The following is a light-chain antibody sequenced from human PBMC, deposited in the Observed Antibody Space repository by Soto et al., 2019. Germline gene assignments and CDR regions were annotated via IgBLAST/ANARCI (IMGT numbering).Light chain of an antibody. CDR1: SSDVGGCNY. V-gene: IGLV2-14*01. J-gene: IGLJ3*02. Sequence: QSALPQPASVSGSPGPSITLSCSGTSSDVGGCNYVSWYQQHPGKAPQLMIYDVSDRPSGVSDRFSGPKSDNTASLTISGLQAEDEADYYCNSYTTSGTLVFGGGTQRTVL. CDR2: DVS. CDR3: NSYTTSGTLV.